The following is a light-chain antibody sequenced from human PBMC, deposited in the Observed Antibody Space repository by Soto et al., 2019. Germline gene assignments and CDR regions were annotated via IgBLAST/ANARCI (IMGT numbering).Light chain of an antibody. CDR1: SSDVGGYNY. Sequence: QSVLTQPASVSGSPGQSITISCTGTSSDVGGYNYVSWYQQHPGKAPKLMIYXXXXXXXXXXXXXXGSRSGNTASLTISGXQAEDEAEYYCNSYTSSSTFVFGTGTKLTVL. CDR3: NSYTSSSTFV. CDR2: XXX. V-gene: IGLV2-14*01. J-gene: IGLJ1*01.